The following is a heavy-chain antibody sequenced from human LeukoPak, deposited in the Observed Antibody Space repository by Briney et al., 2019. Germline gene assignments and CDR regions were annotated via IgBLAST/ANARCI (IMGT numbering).Heavy chain of an antibody. D-gene: IGHD4-17*01. Sequence: GGSPRLSCAASGFTFSSYSMNWVRQAPGKGLEWVSSISSSSSYIYCADSVKGRFTISRDDAKNSLYLQMNSLRAEDTAVYYCARDAIYGDYVFWMIHAFDIWGQGTMVTVSS. CDR1: GFTFSSYS. CDR2: ISSSSSYI. V-gene: IGHV3-21*01. CDR3: ARDAIYGDYVFWMIHAFDI. J-gene: IGHJ3*02.